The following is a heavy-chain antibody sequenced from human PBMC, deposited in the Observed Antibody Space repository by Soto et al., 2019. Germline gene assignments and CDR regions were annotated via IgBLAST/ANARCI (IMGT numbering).Heavy chain of an antibody. CDR1: GFTFSSYG. J-gene: IGHJ5*02. D-gene: IGHD1-26*01. V-gene: IGHV3-30*18. CDR2: ISYDGSNK. Sequence: SGGSLRLSCAASGFTFSSYGMHWVRQAPGKGLEWVAVISYDGSNKYYADSVKGRFTISRDNSKNTLYLQMNSLRAEDTAVYYCAKGVGLGGATPATDWFDPWGQGTLVTVSS. CDR3: AKGVGLGGATPATDWFDP.